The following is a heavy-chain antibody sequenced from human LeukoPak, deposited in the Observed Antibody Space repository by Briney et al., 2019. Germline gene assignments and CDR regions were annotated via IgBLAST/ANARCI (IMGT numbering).Heavy chain of an antibody. D-gene: IGHD3-22*01. V-gene: IGHV1-18*01. CDR1: GYTFGSYG. J-gene: IGHJ4*02. Sequence: ASVKVSCKTSGYTFGSYGITWVRQAPGQGLEWMGWISGYNGDTNYVQKVQGRVTMTTDTSTSTAYLELRSLRSDDTAVYYCARDGAYHDSSGSYYAVGDDYWGQGTLVTVSS. CDR2: ISGYNGDT. CDR3: ARDGAYHDSSGSYYAVGDDY.